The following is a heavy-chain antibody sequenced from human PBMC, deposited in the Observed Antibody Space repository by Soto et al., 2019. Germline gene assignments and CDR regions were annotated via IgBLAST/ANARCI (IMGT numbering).Heavy chain of an antibody. Sequence: ASVKVSCKASGYTFTSYGISWVRQAPGQGLEWMGWISAYNGSTNYAQKLQGRVTMTTDTSTSTAYMELRSLRSDDTAVYYGARHGIAAAGSEDWFDPWGQGTLVTVSS. J-gene: IGHJ5*02. V-gene: IGHV1-18*01. CDR1: GYTFTSYG. D-gene: IGHD6-13*01. CDR3: ARHGIAAAGSEDWFDP. CDR2: ISAYNGST.